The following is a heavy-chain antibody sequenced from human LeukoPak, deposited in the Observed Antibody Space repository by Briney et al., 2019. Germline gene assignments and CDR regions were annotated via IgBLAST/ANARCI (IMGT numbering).Heavy chain of an antibody. J-gene: IGHJ4*02. V-gene: IGHV4-59*12. Sequence: PSETLSLTCTVSGGSISSYYWSWLRQPPGKGLEWIGYIRYSGTTNYNPSLKSRVTISVDTSKNQFSLKLSSVTAADTAVYYCARGWIAAAGDYWGQGTLVTVSS. CDR1: GGSISSYY. CDR2: IRYSGTT. CDR3: ARGWIAAAGDY. D-gene: IGHD6-13*01.